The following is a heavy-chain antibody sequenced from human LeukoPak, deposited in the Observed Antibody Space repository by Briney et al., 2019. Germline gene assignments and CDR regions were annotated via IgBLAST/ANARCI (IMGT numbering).Heavy chain of an antibody. J-gene: IGHJ6*03. Sequence: PGGSLRLSCAASGSTFSSYGMSWVRQAPGKGLEWVSAISGSGGSTYYAGSVKGRFTISRDNAKNSLYLEMNSLRAEDTAVYYCARDGHGDFWRARRTYYMDVWGKGTTVTVSS. CDR3: ARDGHGDFWRARRTYYMDV. D-gene: IGHD3-3*01. V-gene: IGHV3-23*01. CDR2: ISGSGGST. CDR1: GSTFSSYG.